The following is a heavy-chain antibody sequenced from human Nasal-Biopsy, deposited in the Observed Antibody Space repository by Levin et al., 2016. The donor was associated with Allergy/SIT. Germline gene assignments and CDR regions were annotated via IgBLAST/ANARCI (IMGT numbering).Heavy chain of an antibody. J-gene: IGHJ5*02. CDR1: GYIFTNYV. CDR3: ARNVPGTFVYDP. V-gene: IGHV1-3*01. CDR2: INAGNGDR. Sequence: ASVKVSCKASGYIFTNYVIHWVRQAPGQRFEWIGWINAGNGDRDYSQRFQGRVTFTRDTSANIAYMELSRLTSEDTALYYCARNVPGTFVYDPWGQGTLVSVSS. D-gene: IGHD3-16*01.